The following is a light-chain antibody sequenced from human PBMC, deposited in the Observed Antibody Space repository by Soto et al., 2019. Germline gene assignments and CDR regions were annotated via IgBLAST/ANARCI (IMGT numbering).Light chain of an antibody. CDR2: KAS. V-gene: IGKV1-5*03. J-gene: IGKJ3*01. CDR1: QNINNY. Sequence: IQLTQSPSSLSASVGDRVTITCQASQNINNYLNWYQQKPGKAPKLLIYKASTLKSGVPSRFSGSGSGTEFTLTIISLQPDDFATYYCQRYNSYSEAFAPGTKVDIK. CDR3: QRYNSYSEA.